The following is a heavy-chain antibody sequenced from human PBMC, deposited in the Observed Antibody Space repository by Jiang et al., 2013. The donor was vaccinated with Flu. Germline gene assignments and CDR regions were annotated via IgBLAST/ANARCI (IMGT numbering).Heavy chain of an antibody. CDR1: GGSISSSSYY. Sequence: GSGLVKPSETLSLTCTVSGGSISSSSYYWGWIRQPPGKGLEWIGSIYYSGSTYYNPSLKSRVTISVDTSKNQFSLKLSSVTAADTAVYYCARHVLRFLEWSGLSISNWFDPWGQGTLVTVSS. D-gene: IGHD3-3*01. J-gene: IGHJ5*02. CDR2: IYYSGST. CDR3: ARHVLRFLEWSGLSISNWFDP. V-gene: IGHV4-39*01.